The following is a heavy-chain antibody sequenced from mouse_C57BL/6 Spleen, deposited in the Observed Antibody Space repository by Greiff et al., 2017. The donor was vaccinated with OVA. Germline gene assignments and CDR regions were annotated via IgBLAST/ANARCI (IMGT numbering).Heavy chain of an antibody. CDR2: IYPGDGDT. Sequence: QVTLKVSGPELVKPGASVKISCKASGYAFSSSWMNWVQQRPGKGLEWIGRIYPGDGDTNYNGKFKGKATLTADKSSSTAYMQLGSLTSEDSAVYFCARATGSNWYFDVWGTGTTVTVSS. CDR3: ARATGSNWYFDV. D-gene: IGHD4-1*02. V-gene: IGHV1-82*01. CDR1: GYAFSSSW. J-gene: IGHJ1*03.